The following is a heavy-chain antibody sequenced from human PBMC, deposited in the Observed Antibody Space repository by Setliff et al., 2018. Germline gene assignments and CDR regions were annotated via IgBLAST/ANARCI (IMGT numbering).Heavy chain of an antibody. D-gene: IGHD3-10*01. CDR1: GYSFSNYD. J-gene: IGHJ4*02. CDR2: ISVYTGRT. V-gene: IGHV1-18*01. CDR3: ARSQWDGLWFKELLSN. Sequence: ASVKVSCKASGYSFSNYDIMWVRQAPGQGLEWMGWISVYTGRTKSAQKFQGRVTMTTDTSTSTAYMELRSLTSDDTAVYYCARSQWDGLWFKELLSNWGQGTQVTVSS.